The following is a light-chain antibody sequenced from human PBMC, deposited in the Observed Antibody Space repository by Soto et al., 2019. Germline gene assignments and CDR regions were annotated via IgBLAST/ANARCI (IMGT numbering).Light chain of an antibody. J-gene: IGLJ1*01. CDR2: EIN. CDR1: SSDVGAYDY. Sequence: QSVLTQPPSASGSPGQSVTISCTGTSSDVGAYDYVSWYQQHPGKAPKLMIYEINKRPSGVPDRFSGSKSGNTASLTVSGLQAEDEADYYCSSFAGSKNFPYVFGTGTK. V-gene: IGLV2-8*01. CDR3: SSFAGSKNFPYV.